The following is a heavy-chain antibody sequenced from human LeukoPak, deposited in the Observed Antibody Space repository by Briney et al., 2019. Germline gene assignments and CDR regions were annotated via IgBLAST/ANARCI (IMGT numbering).Heavy chain of an antibody. J-gene: IGHJ4*02. CDR2: ISYDGSNK. D-gene: IGHD3-3*01. CDR1: GFTFSSYA. CDR3: AKLEGGRPSHNYFDF. Sequence: PGRSLRLSCAASGFTFSSYAMHWVRQAPGKGLEWVAVISYDGSNKYYADSVKGRFTISRDNSKNTLYLQMNSLRAEDTAVYYCAKLEGGRPSHNYFDFWGQGTLVTVSS. V-gene: IGHV3-30-3*02.